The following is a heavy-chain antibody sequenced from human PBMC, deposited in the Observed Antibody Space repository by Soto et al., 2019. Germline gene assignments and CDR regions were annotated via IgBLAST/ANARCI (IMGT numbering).Heavy chain of an antibody. V-gene: IGHV3-23*01. Sequence: EVQLLESGGGLVQPGGSLRLSCAAFGFTFSSYAMSWVRQAPGKGLEWVSAISGSGGSTYYADSVKGRFTICRDNSKNTLYLQMNSLRAEDTAVYYCAKDKTRVVGAAFDYWGQGTLVTVSS. CDR1: GFTFSSYA. CDR3: AKDKTRVVGAAFDY. J-gene: IGHJ4*02. D-gene: IGHD1-26*01. CDR2: ISGSGGST.